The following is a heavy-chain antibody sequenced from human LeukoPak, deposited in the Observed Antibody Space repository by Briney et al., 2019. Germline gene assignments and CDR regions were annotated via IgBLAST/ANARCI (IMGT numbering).Heavy chain of an antibody. J-gene: IGHJ4*02. Sequence: PSETLSLTCTVSGGSISSSSYYWGWIRQPPGKGLEWIGSIYYSGSTYYNPSLKSRVTISVDTSKNQFSLKLSSVTAADTAVYYCARGYSSSWGFDYWGQGTLVTVSS. CDR3: ARGYSSSWGFDY. D-gene: IGHD6-13*01. CDR1: GGSISSSSYY. V-gene: IGHV4-39*01. CDR2: IYYSGST.